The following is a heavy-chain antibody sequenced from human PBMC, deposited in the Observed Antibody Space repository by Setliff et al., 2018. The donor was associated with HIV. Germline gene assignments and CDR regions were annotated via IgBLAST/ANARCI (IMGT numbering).Heavy chain of an antibody. D-gene: IGHD5-18*01. CDR3: ARRDGYSYGFYFDY. Sequence: PSETLSLTCTVSGGSISSSTYYWGWIRQPPGKGLEWIGTIYYSGSTYYSPSLKSRLTISVDTSKNQFSLKLSSVNAADTAVYYCARRDGYSYGFYFDYWGQGTLVTVSS. V-gene: IGHV4-39*01. J-gene: IGHJ4*02. CDR1: GGSISSSTYY. CDR2: IYYSGST.